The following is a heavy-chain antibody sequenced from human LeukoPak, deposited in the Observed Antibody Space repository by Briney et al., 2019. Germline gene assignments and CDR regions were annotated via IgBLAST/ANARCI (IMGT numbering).Heavy chain of an antibody. J-gene: IGHJ6*04. CDR3: ARDKRINYDILTGYYWYYYYYGMDV. Sequence: ASVKVSCKASGYTFTSYYMHWVRQAPGQGLEWVGIINPSGGSTSYAQKFQGRVTMTRDTSTSTVYMELSSLRSEDTAVYYCARDKRINYDILTGYYWYYYYYGMDVWGKGTTVTVSS. D-gene: IGHD3-9*01. CDR2: INPSGGST. V-gene: IGHV1-46*01. CDR1: GYTFTSYY.